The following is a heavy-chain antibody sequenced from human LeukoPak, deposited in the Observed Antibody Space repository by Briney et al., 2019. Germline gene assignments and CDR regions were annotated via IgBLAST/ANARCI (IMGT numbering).Heavy chain of an antibody. CDR1: GFTFSSYF. V-gene: IGHV3-49*04. CDR3: TRDQIGYCSGGSCPRFDP. J-gene: IGHJ5*02. D-gene: IGHD2-15*01. CDR2: IRSKPYGGTT. Sequence: GGSLRLSCAASGFTFSSYFLTWVRQAPGKGLEWVGFIRSKPYGGTTQYAASVKGRFTISRDDSKRIVYLQMNSLKTEDTAVYYCTRDQIGYCSGGSCPRFDPWGQGTLVTVSS.